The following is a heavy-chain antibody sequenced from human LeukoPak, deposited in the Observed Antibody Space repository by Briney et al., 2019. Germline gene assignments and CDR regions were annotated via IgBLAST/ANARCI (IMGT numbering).Heavy chain of an antibody. V-gene: IGHV1-2*02. Sequence: ASVKVSCKASGYTFSGYYIRWVRQAPGQGLEWMGWINPNTGCTKYAQRFQDRVTMTRDTSISTAYMEVSRLRYDDTAVYYCARPLRVTMIRGAAFRASSDFDPWGQGTLVTVSS. D-gene: IGHD3-10*01. CDR3: ARPLRVTMIRGAAFRASSDFDP. CDR1: GYTFSGYY. J-gene: IGHJ5*02. CDR2: INPNTGCT.